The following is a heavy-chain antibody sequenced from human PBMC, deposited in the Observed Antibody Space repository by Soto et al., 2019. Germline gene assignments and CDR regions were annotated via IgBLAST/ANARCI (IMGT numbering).Heavy chain of an antibody. J-gene: IGHJ4*02. CDR3: ARHKRYCSGGSCSTYYFDY. D-gene: IGHD2-15*01. CDR2: IYPGDPDT. CDR1: GYSFTSYW. Sequence: GESLKISCKGSGYSFTSYWIGWVRQMPGKGLEWMGIIYPGDPDTRYSPSFQGQVTISADKSISTAYLQWSSLKASDTAMYYCARHKRYCSGGSCSTYYFDYWGQGTLVTVSS. V-gene: IGHV5-51*01.